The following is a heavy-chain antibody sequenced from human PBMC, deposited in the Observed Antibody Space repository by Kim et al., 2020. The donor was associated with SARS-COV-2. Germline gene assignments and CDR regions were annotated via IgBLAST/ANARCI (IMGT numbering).Heavy chain of an antibody. Sequence: GGSLRLSCAASGFTFSSYAMHWVRQAPGKGLEWVAVISYDGSNKYYADSVKGRFTISRDNSKNTLYLQMNSLRAEDTAVYYCARDDTDSSGYYYGFDYWGQGTLVTVSS. CDR2: ISYDGSNK. D-gene: IGHD3-22*01. V-gene: IGHV3-30*04. CDR3: ARDDTDSSGYYYGFDY. CDR1: GFTFSSYA. J-gene: IGHJ4*02.